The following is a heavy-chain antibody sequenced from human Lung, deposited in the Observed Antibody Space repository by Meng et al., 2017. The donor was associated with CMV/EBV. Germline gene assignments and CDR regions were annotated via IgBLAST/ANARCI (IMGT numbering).Heavy chain of an antibody. CDR2: IYYSGST. CDR3: AGDVEYYGSGSDF. D-gene: IGHD3-10*01. CDR1: GGSIRSSTYY. J-gene: IGHJ4*02. V-gene: IGHV4-39*07. Sequence: LXCTVSGGSIRSSTYYWGWIRQPPGKGLVWIGSIYYSGSTHYNPSLESRVTMSVDASKNQFSLKLSSVTAADTAVYYCAGDVEYYGSGSDFWGQGTLVTVS.